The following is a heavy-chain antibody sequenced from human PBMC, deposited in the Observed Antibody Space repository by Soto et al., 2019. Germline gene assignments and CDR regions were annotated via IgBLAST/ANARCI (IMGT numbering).Heavy chain of an antibody. CDR1: GFTFSSYG. V-gene: IGHV3-30*18. CDR2: ISYDGSNK. D-gene: IGHD3-22*01. Sequence: GGSLRLSCAASGFTFSSYGLHWVRQAPGKGLEWLAVISYDGSNKYYADSVKGRFTISRDNSKNTLYLQMNSLRAEDTAVYYWAKVKGPSMIVVGEAFDIWGQGTMVTVSS. CDR3: AKVKGPSMIVVGEAFDI. J-gene: IGHJ3*02.